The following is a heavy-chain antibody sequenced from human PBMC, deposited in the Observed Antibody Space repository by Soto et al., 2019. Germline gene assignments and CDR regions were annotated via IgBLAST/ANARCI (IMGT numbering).Heavy chain of an antibody. D-gene: IGHD3-3*02. V-gene: IGHV3-21*06. CDR1: GFTLRTYT. CDR2: ISISISDR. J-gene: IGHJ4*01. Sequence: EVQLVESGGGLVKPGGSLRLSCAASGFTLRTYTMNWVRQAPGKGLEWVSSISISISDRYYADSVRGRFTISRDNAKNALYLQMNSLRADDTAVYCCVRGMNPIFGGQGTLVTVSS. CDR3: VRGMNPIF.